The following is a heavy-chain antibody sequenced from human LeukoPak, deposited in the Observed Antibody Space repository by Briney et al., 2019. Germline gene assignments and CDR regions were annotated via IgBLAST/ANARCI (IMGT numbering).Heavy chain of an antibody. CDR1: GFTFSSYA. J-gene: IGHJ4*02. CDR3: AKDAGSYYYDSSGYYPTSHAFDY. Sequence: GGSLRLSCAASGFTFSSYAMSWVRQAPGKGLEWVSAISGSGGSTYYADSVKGRFTISRDNSKNTLYLQMNSLRAEDTAVYYCAKDAGSYYYDSSGYYPTSHAFDYWGQGTLVTVSS. CDR2: ISGSGGST. D-gene: IGHD3-22*01. V-gene: IGHV3-23*01.